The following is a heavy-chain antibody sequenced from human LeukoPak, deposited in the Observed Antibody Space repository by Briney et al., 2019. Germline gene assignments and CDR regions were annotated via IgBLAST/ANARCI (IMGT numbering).Heavy chain of an antibody. CDR3: ARYEVVPAAMSYNWFDP. D-gene: IGHD2-2*01. V-gene: IGHV4-39*01. J-gene: IGHJ5*02. Sequence: SETLSLTCTVSGGSISSSSYYWGWIRQPPGKGLEWIGSIYYSGSTYYNPSLKSRVTISVDTSKNQFSLKLSSVTAAATAVYYCARYEVVPAAMSYNWFDPWGQGTLVTVSS. CDR2: IYYSGST. CDR1: GGSISSSSYY.